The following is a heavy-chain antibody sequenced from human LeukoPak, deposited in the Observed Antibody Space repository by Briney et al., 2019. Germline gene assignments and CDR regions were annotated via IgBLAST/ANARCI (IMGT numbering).Heavy chain of an antibody. CDR2: IYYSGST. V-gene: IGHV4-59*01. D-gene: IGHD4-17*01. CDR3: ARSYGDYVNFDY. Sequence: PSETLSLTCTVSGGSHSSYYWSWIRQPPGKGLEWIGYIYYSGSTNYNPSLKSRVTMSVDTSKNQFSLRLSSVTAADTAVYYCARSYGDYVNFDYWGQGTLVTVSS. CDR1: GGSHSSYY. J-gene: IGHJ4*02.